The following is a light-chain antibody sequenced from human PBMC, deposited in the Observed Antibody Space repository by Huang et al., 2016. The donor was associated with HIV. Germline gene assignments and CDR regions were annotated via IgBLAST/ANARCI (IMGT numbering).Light chain of an antibody. CDR2: GAS. CDR3: QQYGSSPPYT. Sequence: EIVLTQSPGTLSLSPGERATLSCRASQSISSTFLAWYQQKPGQDPRLLIYGASSRATGSPDRFGGSRSGTDFSIAISRLEPEDFAVYYCQQYGSSPPYTFGQGTKLEIK. CDR1: QSISSTF. J-gene: IGKJ2*01. V-gene: IGKV3-20*01.